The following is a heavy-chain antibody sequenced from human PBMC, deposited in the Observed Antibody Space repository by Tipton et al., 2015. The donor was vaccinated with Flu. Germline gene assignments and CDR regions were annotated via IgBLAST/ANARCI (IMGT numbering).Heavy chain of an antibody. CDR3: ASATTVTTSGMDV. V-gene: IGHV4-59*01. CDR2: IYYSGST. D-gene: IGHD4-11*01. CDR1: GGSISSYY. J-gene: IGHJ6*02. Sequence: TLSLTCTVSGGSISSYYWSWIRQPPGKGLEWIGYIYYSGSTHYNPSLKSRVTISVDTSKNQFSLKLNSVTAADTAVYYCASATTVTTSGMDVWGQGTTVTVSS.